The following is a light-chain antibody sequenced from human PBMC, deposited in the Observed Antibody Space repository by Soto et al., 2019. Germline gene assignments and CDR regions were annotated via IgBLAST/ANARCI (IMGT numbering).Light chain of an antibody. CDR1: QSVSSN. CDR2: GAS. V-gene: IGKV3-15*01. J-gene: IGKJ1*01. CDR3: QQYNNWPPWT. Sequence: EIVMTQSPATLSVSPGVRATLSCRASQSVSSNLAWYQQKPGQAPRLLIYGASTRATGIPARFSGSGSGTEFTLTISSLQCEEFAVYYCQQYNNWPPWTFGQGNKVAIK.